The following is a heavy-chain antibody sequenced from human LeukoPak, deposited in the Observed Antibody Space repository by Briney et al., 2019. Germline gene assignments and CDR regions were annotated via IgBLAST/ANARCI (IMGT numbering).Heavy chain of an antibody. CDR1: GFTFSSYS. Sequence: GGSLRLSCAASGFTFSSYSMNWVRQAPGKGLEWVSSISSSSSYIYYADSVKGRFTISRDNAKNSLYLQMNSLRAEDTAVYYCARGRDGYNTYYFDYWGQGTLVTVSS. CDR2: ISSSSSYI. J-gene: IGHJ4*02. CDR3: ARGRDGYNTYYFDY. D-gene: IGHD5-24*01. V-gene: IGHV3-21*01.